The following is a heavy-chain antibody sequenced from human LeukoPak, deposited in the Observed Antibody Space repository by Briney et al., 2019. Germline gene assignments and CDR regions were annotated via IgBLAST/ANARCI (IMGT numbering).Heavy chain of an antibody. Sequence: GGSLRLSCAASGFTFSSYAMSWVRQAPGKELEWVSAISGSGGSTYYADSVKGRFTISRDNSKNTLYLQMNSLRAEDTAVYYCAKELYDYVWGSYRYFGYWGQGTLVTVSS. V-gene: IGHV3-23*01. J-gene: IGHJ4*02. CDR1: GFTFSSYA. D-gene: IGHD3-16*02. CDR2: ISGSGGST. CDR3: AKELYDYVWGSYRYFGY.